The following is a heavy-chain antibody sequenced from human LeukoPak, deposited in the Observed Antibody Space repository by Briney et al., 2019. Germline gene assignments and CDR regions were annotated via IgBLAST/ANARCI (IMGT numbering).Heavy chain of an antibody. CDR2: VYYGGSS. Sequence: SETLSLTCIVSGGSMNNFFWAWIRQTPEKRLEWVGDVYYGGSSKYNPSLERRVSISLDTSKNQFSLRLTAVTAADAATYYCARGTEEVSTISETFDIWGQGTAVTVSS. CDR3: ARGTEEVSTISETFDI. V-gene: IGHV4-59*01. D-gene: IGHD5-24*01. CDR1: GGSMNNFF. J-gene: IGHJ3*02.